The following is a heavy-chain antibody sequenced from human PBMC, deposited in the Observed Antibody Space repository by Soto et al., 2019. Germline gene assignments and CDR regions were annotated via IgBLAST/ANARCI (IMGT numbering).Heavy chain of an antibody. D-gene: IGHD6-13*01. CDR2: IYGSGDNT. V-gene: IGHV3-23*01. J-gene: IGHJ4*02. CDR3: AKGATSTWYDFVH. Sequence: EVQLLESGGGVVQPGGSLRLSCTASGFAFSNCAMSWVRQAPGKGLEWVSGIYGSGDNTHYADSVKGRFAISRDNSKDTLYLQVSYLRAEDTAVYYCAKGATSTWYDFVHWGQGTLVIVSS. CDR1: GFAFSNCA.